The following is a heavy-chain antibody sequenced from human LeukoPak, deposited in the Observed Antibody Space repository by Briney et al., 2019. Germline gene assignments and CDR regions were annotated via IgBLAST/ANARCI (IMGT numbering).Heavy chain of an antibody. J-gene: IGHJ4*02. D-gene: IGHD2-15*01. CDR1: GGSFSGYY. V-gene: IGHV4-34*01. CDR3: AREGVVGAYGHFDY. CDR2: INHSGST. Sequence: PSETLSLTCAVYGGSFSGYYWSWIRQPPGKGLEWIGEINHSGSTNYNPSLKSRVTISVDTSKNQFSLKLSSVTAADTAVYYCAREGVVGAYGHFDYWGQGTLVTVSS.